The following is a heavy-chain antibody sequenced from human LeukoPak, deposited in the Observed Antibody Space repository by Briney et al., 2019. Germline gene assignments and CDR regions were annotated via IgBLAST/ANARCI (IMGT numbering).Heavy chain of an antibody. Sequence: GGSLSLSCAASGFTFGTYCIHWVRQAPGKGLEWVAFIRFDGSNKYYTDSVKGRFTISRDNSKNTLYLQMISLRVEATAVYYSAKRGDADYWGQGTLVTVSS. CDR3: AKRGDADY. D-gene: IGHD2-21*02. J-gene: IGHJ4*02. CDR1: GFTFGTYC. CDR2: IRFDGSNK. V-gene: IGHV3-30*02.